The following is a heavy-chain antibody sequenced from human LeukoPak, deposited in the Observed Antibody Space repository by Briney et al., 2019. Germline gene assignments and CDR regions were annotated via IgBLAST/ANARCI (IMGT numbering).Heavy chain of an antibody. Sequence: SETLSLTCTVSGGSISSSSYYWSWIRQPPGKGLEWIGYIYYSGSTNYNPSLKSRVTISVDTSKNQFSLKLSSVTAADTAVYYCARSLRYSYGLNYWGQGTLVTVSS. CDR3: ARSLRYSYGLNY. CDR2: IYYSGST. V-gene: IGHV4-61*01. J-gene: IGHJ4*02. D-gene: IGHD5-18*01. CDR1: GGSISSSSYY.